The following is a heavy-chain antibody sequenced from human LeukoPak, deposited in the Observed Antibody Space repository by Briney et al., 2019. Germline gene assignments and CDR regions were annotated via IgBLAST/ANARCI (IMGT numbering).Heavy chain of an antibody. J-gene: IGHJ4*02. V-gene: IGHV4-34*01. Sequence: SDTLSLTCAVYGGSFSDYYWSWIRQPPGKGLEWIGEINHSGNAKYNPSLKSRVTISVDSSKSQFSLKLSSVTAADTAVYYCARKPDYDYVWGSRHGDFDYWGQGTLVTVSS. CDR3: ARKPDYDYVWGSRHGDFDY. CDR1: GGSFSDYY. D-gene: IGHD3-16*01. CDR2: INHSGNA.